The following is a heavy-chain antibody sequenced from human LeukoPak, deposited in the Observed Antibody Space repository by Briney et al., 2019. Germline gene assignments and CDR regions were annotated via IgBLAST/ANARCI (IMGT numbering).Heavy chain of an antibody. CDR2: ISSSSSTI. V-gene: IGHV3-48*01. CDR1: GFTFSSYS. J-gene: IGHJ4*02. CDR3: ARDKGGYCSSTSCSSYFDY. Sequence: GGSLRLSCAASGFTFSSYSMNWVRQAPGKGLEWVSYISSSSSTIYYADSVKGRFTISRDNSKNTLYLQMNSLRAEDTAVYYCARDKGGYCSSTSCSSYFDYWGQGTLVTVSS. D-gene: IGHD2-2*01.